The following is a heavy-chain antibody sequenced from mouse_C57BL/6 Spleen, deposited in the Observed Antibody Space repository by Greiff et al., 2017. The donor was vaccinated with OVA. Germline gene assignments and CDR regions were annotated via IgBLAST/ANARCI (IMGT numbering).Heavy chain of an antibody. J-gene: IGHJ1*03. V-gene: IGHV3-6*01. CDR3: ARGVYDGYYWYFDV. D-gene: IGHD2-3*01. CDR2: ISYDGSN. Sequence: EVKLMESGPGLVKPSQSLSLTCSVTGYSITSGYYWNWIRQFPGNKLEWMGYISYDGSNNYNPYLKNRISITRDTSKNQFFLKLNSVTTEDTATYYCARGVYDGYYWYFDVWGTGTTVTVSS. CDR1: GYSITSGYY.